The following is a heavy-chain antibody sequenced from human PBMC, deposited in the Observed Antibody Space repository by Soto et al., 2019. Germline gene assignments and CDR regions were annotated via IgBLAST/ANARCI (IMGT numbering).Heavy chain of an antibody. CDR3: ARDRDRVATIAGWGMDV. Sequence: QVQLVQSGDEVKKPGASVKVYCKASGYTFNSYVISWVRQAPGQVLEWMGWLSAYNDNTNYAQKLKGIVTMTTDTPRSTDYLELMSVRSDDTSGYYCARDRDRVATIAGWGMDVWGQGATVTVS. J-gene: IGHJ6*01. V-gene: IGHV1-18*04. CDR1: GYTFNSYV. CDR2: LSAYNDNT. D-gene: IGHD5-12*01.